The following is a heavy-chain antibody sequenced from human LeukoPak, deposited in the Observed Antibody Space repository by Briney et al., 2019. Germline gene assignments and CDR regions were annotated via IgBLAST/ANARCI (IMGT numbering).Heavy chain of an antibody. CDR3: ASSAVDYYYYYYMDA. CDR1: GRTFSSYA. V-gene: IGHV1-69*05. Sequence: ASVNASCNASGRTFSSYAISWVRQSPGQRLEWMGGIIPIFGTANYAQKFQSGVTITTDESTSTAYMELSSLRSEDTAVYYCASSAVDYYYYYYMDAWGKGTTVNVSS. J-gene: IGHJ6*03. CDR2: IIPIFGTA. D-gene: IGHD2-2*01.